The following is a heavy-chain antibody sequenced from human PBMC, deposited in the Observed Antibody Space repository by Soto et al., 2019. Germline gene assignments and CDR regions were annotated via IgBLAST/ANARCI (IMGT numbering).Heavy chain of an antibody. J-gene: IGHJ2*01. CDR1: GYTFSIYG. V-gene: IGHV1-18*01. Sequence: QVQLVQSGAEVKKPGASVKVSCKASGYTFSIYGISWVRQAPGQGLEWMGWISAYNGNTKYAQKLQGRVTVTTDTSTSRAYMALRSLRSAATAVYYCASDLSGGTYPWFFDLWGRGTLVTVSS. D-gene: IGHD1-26*01. CDR2: ISAYNGNT. CDR3: ASDLSGGTYPWFFDL.